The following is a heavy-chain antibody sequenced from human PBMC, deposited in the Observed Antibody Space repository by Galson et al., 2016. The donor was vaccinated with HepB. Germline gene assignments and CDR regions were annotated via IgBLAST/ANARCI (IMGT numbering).Heavy chain of an antibody. Sequence: SLRLSCAASGFTFGSYWMDWVRQAPGKGLVWLSRINNDGSGTTYADSVKGRFTISRDNAKNTLYLQMNSLRAEDTAVYYCARAQVIRGVIIDYWGQGTLVTVSS. CDR2: INNDGSGT. CDR1: GFTFGSYW. J-gene: IGHJ4*02. V-gene: IGHV3-74*01. D-gene: IGHD3-10*01. CDR3: ARAQVIRGVIIDY.